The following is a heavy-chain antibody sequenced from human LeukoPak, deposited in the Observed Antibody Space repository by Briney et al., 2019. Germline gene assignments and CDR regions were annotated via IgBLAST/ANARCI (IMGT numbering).Heavy chain of an antibody. V-gene: IGHV1-69*05. J-gene: IGHJ6*03. Sequence: ASVKVSCKASGYTFTSYGISWVRQAPGQGLEWMGGIIPIFGTANYAQKFQGRVTITTDESTSTAYMELSSLRSEDTAVYYCARDASSPHYYYYMDVWGKGTTVTVSS. CDR3: ARDASSPHYYYYMDV. D-gene: IGHD3-10*01. CDR1: GYTFTSYG. CDR2: IIPIFGTA.